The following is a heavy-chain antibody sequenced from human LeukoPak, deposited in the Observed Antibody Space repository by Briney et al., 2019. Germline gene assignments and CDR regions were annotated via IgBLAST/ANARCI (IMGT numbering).Heavy chain of an antibody. D-gene: IGHD3-22*01. CDR3: ARARDYYDSSGIDY. CDR1: GFTVSSNY. J-gene: IGHJ4*02. Sequence: PGGSLRLSCAASGFTVSSNYMSWVRQAPGTGLEWVSGINWNGGSTGYADSVKGRFTISRDNAKNSLYLQMNSLRAEDTALYYCARARDYYDSSGIDYWGQGTLVTVSS. V-gene: IGHV3-20*04. CDR2: INWNGGST.